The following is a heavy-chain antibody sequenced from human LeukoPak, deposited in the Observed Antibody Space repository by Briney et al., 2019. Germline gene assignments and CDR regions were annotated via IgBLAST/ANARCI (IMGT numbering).Heavy chain of an antibody. CDR3: ARAEEYYYDSSGLRTFDY. V-gene: IGHV3-21*01. CDR2: ISSSSSYI. CDR1: GFTFSSYS. Sequence: GGSLRLSCAASGFTFSSYSMNWVRQAPGKGPEWVSSISSSSSYIYYADSVKGRFTISRDNAKNSLYLRMNSLSAEDTAVYYCARAEEYYYDSSGLRTFDYWGQGTLVTVSS. J-gene: IGHJ4*02. D-gene: IGHD3-22*01.